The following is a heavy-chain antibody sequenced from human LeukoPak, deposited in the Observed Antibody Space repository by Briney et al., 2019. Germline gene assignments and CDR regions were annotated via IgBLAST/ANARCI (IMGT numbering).Heavy chain of an antibody. J-gene: IGHJ4*02. CDR1: GFSFSNYW. Sequence: AGSLTRSCAASGFSFSNYWMSWVRQAPGKGLEWVAIIKQDGSDKYYVDSLKGRFTISRDNAKNSLYLQMNSLRAEDTAVYYCARLVGAKSLDYWGQRCLVTVSS. CDR3: ARLVGAKSLDY. D-gene: IGHD1-26*01. V-gene: IGHV3-7*01. CDR2: IKQDGSDK.